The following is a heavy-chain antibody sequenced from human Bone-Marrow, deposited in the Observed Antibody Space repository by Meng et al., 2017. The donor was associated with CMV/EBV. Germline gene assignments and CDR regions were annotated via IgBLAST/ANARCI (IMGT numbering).Heavy chain of an antibody. CDR1: RGTFSSYA. J-gene: IGHJ4*02. V-gene: IGHV1-69*05. Sequence: KASRGTFSSYAISWVRQAPGQGLEWMGGIIPIFGTANYAQKFQGRVTITTDESTSTAYMELSSLRSEDTAVYYCATPLNCSSTSRLDYWGQGTLVTVSS. D-gene: IGHD2-2*01. CDR2: IIPIFGTA. CDR3: ATPLNCSSTSRLDY.